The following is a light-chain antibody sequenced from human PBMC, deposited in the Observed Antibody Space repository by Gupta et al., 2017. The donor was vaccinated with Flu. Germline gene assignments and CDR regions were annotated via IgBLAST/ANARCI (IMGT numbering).Light chain of an antibody. Sequence: SSELTQDPTVSVALGQTVRITCQGDSLRKFHASWYQQKTGQAPALVIYGENNRPSGIPDRFSGSSSGTTASLTITGAQAEDEADYYCNSRDSSGKHYVFGSGTKVTAL. CDR3: NSRDSSGKHYV. CDR2: GEN. CDR1: SLRKFH. J-gene: IGLJ1*01. V-gene: IGLV3-19*01.